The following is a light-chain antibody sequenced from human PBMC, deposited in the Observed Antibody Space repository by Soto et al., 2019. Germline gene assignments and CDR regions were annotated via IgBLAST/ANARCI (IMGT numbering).Light chain of an antibody. Sequence: QSALTQPPSASGSPGQSVTISCTGTRSDVGGYNYVSWYQQHPGKAPKLMIYEVNKRPSGVPDRFSGSKSGNTASLTVSGLQAEDEADYYCSSYADSNNLLFGGGTKVTVL. V-gene: IGLV2-8*01. CDR2: EVN. CDR3: SSYADSNNLL. CDR1: RSDVGGYNY. J-gene: IGLJ2*01.